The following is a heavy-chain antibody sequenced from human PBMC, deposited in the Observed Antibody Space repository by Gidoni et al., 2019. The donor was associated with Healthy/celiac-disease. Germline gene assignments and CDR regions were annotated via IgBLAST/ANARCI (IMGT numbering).Heavy chain of an antibody. D-gene: IGHD4-17*01. V-gene: IGHV1-2*04. CDR3: ARGNGLTTVTRGYYYYGMDV. J-gene: IGHJ6*02. CDR2: FNPNSGGT. Sequence: QVQLVQSGAEVKKPGASVKVSCTASGYNFTGYYMHWVRQAPGQGLGWLGWFNPNSGGTNYAQQFQGWVTMTRDTSISPAYMELSRLRSDDTAVYSCARGNGLTTVTRGYYYYGMDVWGQGTTVTVSS. CDR1: GYNFTGYY.